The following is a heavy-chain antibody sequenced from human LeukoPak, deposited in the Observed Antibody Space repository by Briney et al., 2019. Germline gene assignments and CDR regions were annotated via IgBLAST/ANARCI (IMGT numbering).Heavy chain of an antibody. J-gene: IGHJ6*03. V-gene: IGHV1-69*05. Sequence: ASVKVSCKASGYTFTSYAISWVRQAPGQGLEWMGRIIPIFGTANYAQKFQGRVTITTDESTSTAYMELSSLRSEDTAVYYCARARDGYNLSADYYYYMDVWGKGTTVTVSS. CDR1: GYTFTSYA. CDR3: ARARDGYNLSADYYYYMDV. CDR2: IIPIFGTA. D-gene: IGHD5-24*01.